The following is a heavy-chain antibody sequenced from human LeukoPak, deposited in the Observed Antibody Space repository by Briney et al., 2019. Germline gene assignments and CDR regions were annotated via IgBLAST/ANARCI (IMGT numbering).Heavy chain of an antibody. CDR3: ARGGNSGGSLRSPFDI. D-gene: IGHD2-15*01. CDR2: LDVGGST. J-gene: IGHJ3*02. V-gene: IGHV3-53*01. Sequence: PGGSLRLSCAASGLSVSGNYMSWVRQPPGKGPEWVSVLDVGGSTYYADSVKGRFTISRDKSKNTLYLQINSLRAEDTAVYYCARGGNSGGSLRSPFDIWGRRTMVSVSS. CDR1: GLSVSGNY.